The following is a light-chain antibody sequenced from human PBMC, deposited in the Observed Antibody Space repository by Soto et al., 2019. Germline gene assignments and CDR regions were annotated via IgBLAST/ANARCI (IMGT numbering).Light chain of an antibody. CDR2: WAS. CDR3: QQYYNTPWT. V-gene: IGKV4-1*01. Sequence: DIVMTQSPDSLAVSLGERATINCKSSQSVLNRSNNKKYLAWYQQKPGQPPKLLIYWASTRESGVPDRFSGRGCGTHFPITISSLQDEDVAVYHCQQYYNTPWTFGQGTKVEIK. J-gene: IGKJ1*01. CDR1: QSVLNRSNNKKY.